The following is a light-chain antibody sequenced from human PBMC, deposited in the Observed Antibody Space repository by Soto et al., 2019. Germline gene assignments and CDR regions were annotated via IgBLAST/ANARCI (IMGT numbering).Light chain of an antibody. Sequence: EIVLTQSPGTLSLSPGERATLSCRASQSVSSSYLAWYQHKPGQARRLLIYGASSRATGIPDRFSGSGSGTDVTLNISTLEPEDVSVYYCQQYGSSPHTFGQGTKLEIK. CDR2: GAS. CDR3: QQYGSSPHT. J-gene: IGKJ2*01. CDR1: QSVSSSY. V-gene: IGKV3-20*01.